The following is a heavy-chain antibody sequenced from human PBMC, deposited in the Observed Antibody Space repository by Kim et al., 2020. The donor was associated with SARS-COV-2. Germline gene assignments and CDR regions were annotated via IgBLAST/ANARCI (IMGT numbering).Heavy chain of an antibody. CDR3: AKVMVRGVTPDY. Sequence: GGSLRLSCAASGFTFSSYGMHWVRQAPGKGLEWVAVISYDGSNKYYADSVKGRFTISRDNSKNTLYLQMNSLRAEDTAVYYCAKVMVRGVTPDYWGQGTLVTVSS. D-gene: IGHD3-10*01. CDR2: ISYDGSNK. J-gene: IGHJ4*02. CDR1: GFTFSSYG. V-gene: IGHV3-30*18.